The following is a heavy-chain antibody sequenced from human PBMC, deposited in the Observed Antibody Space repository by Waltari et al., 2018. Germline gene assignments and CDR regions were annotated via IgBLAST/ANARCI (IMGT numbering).Heavy chain of an antibody. CDR1: GFTFDDYA. CDR3: AKDSRGYSGWVDY. D-gene: IGHD6-19*01. CDR2: ISWEGSTT. Sequence: GGSLRLSCAASGFTFDDYAMHWVRQAPGKGLEWVSLISWEGSTTSYADSVKGRFTISRDNSKNSLYLQMNSLRAEDNALYYCAKDSRGYSGWVDYWGQGTLVTVSS. J-gene: IGHJ4*02. V-gene: IGHV3-43D*03.